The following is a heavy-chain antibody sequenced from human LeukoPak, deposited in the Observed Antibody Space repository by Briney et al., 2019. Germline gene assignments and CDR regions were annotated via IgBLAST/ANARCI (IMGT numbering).Heavy chain of an antibody. V-gene: IGHV3-9*01. D-gene: IGHD2-2*01. CDR2: ISWNSGSI. Sequence: GRSLRLSCAASGFTFDDYAMHWVRQAPGKGLEWVSGISWNSGSIGYADSVKGRFTISRDNAENSLYLQMNSLRAEDTALYYCAKASSSTSFDYWGRGTLVTVSS. J-gene: IGHJ4*02. CDR3: AKASSSTSFDY. CDR1: GFTFDDYA.